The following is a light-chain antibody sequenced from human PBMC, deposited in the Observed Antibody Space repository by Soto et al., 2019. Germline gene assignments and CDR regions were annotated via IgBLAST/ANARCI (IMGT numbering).Light chain of an antibody. CDR1: QSLTRN. CDR2: GGS. CDR3: QQYDKWPRR. V-gene: IGKV3-15*01. Sequence: IVLSKSPATVSLYPLEIVTPCFMACQSLTRNLAWYQHKPGQSPRLLIYGGSARATGIPARFSGGGSGAEYTLTISSLQSEDFAVYYCQQYDKWPRRFGQVTNVDIK. J-gene: IGKJ1*01.